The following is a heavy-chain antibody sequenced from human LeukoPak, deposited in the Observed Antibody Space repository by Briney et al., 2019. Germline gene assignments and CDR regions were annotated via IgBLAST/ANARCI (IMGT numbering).Heavy chain of an antibody. CDR3: ARHRSGWYRQKSWFDP. J-gene: IGHJ5*02. D-gene: IGHD6-19*01. CDR1: GGSISSYY. CDR2: IYYSGST. V-gene: IGHV4-59*08. Sequence: PSETLPLTCTVSGGSISSYYWSWIRQPPGKGLEWIGYIYYSGSTNYNPSLKSRVTISVDTSKNQFSLKLSSVTAADTAVYYCARHRSGWYRQKSWFDPWGQGTLVTVSS.